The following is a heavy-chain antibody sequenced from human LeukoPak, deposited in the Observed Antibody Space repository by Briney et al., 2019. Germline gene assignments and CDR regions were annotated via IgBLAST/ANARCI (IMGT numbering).Heavy chain of an antibody. V-gene: IGHV7-4-1*02. CDR3: ARGETGYSSGWDEY. CDR2: INTNTGNP. J-gene: IGHJ4*02. CDR1: GYTFTSYG. D-gene: IGHD6-19*01. Sequence: ASVKVSCKASGYTFTSYGMNWVRQAPGQGLEWMGWINTNTGNPTYAQGFTGRCVFSLDTSVSTAYLQISSLKAEGTAVYYCARGETGYSSGWDEYWGQGTLVTVSS.